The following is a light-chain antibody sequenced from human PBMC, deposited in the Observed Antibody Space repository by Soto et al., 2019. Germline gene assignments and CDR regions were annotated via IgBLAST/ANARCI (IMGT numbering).Light chain of an antibody. V-gene: IGKV3-15*01. CDR2: GES. CDR3: QQYNKWPQT. Sequence: EIGMTQCQASVPVSLGEGASINYMASQSVSIDLAWSKQKTGKAPRIIIYGESPRATDIPPSFTGSGSGTELNLTISRLKPEDIAVDYCQQYNKWPQTCGPGTQVDIK. J-gene: IGKJ1*01. CDR1: QSVSID.